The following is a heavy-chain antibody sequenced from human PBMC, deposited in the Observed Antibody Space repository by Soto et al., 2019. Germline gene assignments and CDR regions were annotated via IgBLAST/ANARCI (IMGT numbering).Heavy chain of an antibody. CDR1: GGSFSGYY. V-gene: IGHV4-34*01. CDR2: INHSGST. CDR3: ARDPHCSGGSCYSFDS. Sequence: SETLSLTCAVYGGSFSGYYWSWIRQLSGEGLEWIGEINHSGSTNYNPSLKSRVTISVDTSKNQFSLKLSSVTAADTAVYCCARDPHCSGGSCYSFDSWSQGTLVTVSS. D-gene: IGHD2-15*01. J-gene: IGHJ4*02.